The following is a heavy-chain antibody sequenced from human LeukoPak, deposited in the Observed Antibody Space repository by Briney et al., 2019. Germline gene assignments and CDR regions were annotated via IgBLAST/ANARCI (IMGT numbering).Heavy chain of an antibody. CDR1: GFTFSSYS. Sequence: GGSLRLSCAASGFTFSSYSMNWVRQAPGKGLEWVSSISSSNSYIYYADSVKGRSTISRDNAKNSLYLQMNSRRAEDTAVYYCARSVERWLQLRLLGHGFFDYWGQGTLVTVSS. CDR3: ARSVERWLQLRLLGHGFFDY. D-gene: IGHD5-24*01. V-gene: IGHV3-21*01. CDR2: ISSSNSYI. J-gene: IGHJ4*02.